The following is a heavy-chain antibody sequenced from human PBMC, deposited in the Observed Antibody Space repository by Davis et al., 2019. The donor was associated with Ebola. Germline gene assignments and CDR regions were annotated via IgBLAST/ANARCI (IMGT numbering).Heavy chain of an antibody. D-gene: IGHD2-15*01. J-gene: IGHJ4*02. V-gene: IGHV3-74*01. CDR3: ARGLLPTYFDC. Sequence: GESLKISCAASGFTFSSYGMHWVRQAPGKGLVWVSSINTDGSTTTYADSVKGRLTISRDNAKNTLYLQMNSLRAEDTAVYYCARGLLPTYFDCWGQGTLVTVSS. CDR2: INTDGSTT. CDR1: GFTFSSYG.